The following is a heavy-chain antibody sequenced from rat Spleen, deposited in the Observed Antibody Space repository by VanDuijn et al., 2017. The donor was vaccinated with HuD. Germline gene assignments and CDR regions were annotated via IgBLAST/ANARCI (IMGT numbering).Heavy chain of an antibody. CDR2: IWGDGST. V-gene: IGHV2-47*01. CDR3: ARGGLWFAY. J-gene: IGHJ3*01. Sequence: QVQLKESGPGLAQPSQTLSLTCTVSGLSLSSNSVTWIRQPPGKGLEWMGVIWGDGSTAYNSALKSRLTISRDTSKSQVFLKMSSLKTEDTATYYCARGGLWFAYWGQGTLVTVSS. CDR1: GLSLSSNS.